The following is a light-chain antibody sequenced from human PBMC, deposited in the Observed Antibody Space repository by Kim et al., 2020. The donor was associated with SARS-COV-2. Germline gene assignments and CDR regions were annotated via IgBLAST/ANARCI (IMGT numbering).Light chain of an antibody. CDR3: QAWDSSTVV. Sequence: GSPGQTASITCSGDKLGDKYACWYQQKPGQSPVLVIYQDSKRPAGIPERFSGSNSGNTATLTISGTQAMDEADYYCQAWDSSTVVFGGGTQLTVL. J-gene: IGLJ2*01. CDR1: KLGDKY. CDR2: QDS. V-gene: IGLV3-1*01.